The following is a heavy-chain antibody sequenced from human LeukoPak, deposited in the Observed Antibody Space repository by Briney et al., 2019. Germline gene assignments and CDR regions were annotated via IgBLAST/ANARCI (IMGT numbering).Heavy chain of an antibody. CDR3: ARHADIVVAPAAKYFQH. Sequence: SETLSLTCAVYGGSFSGYYWSWIRQPPGKGLEWIGEINHSGSTNYNPSLKSRVTISVDTSKNQFSLKLSSVTAADTAVYYCARHADIVVAPAAKYFQHWGQGTLVTVSS. CDR2: INHSGST. V-gene: IGHV4-34*01. J-gene: IGHJ1*01. D-gene: IGHD2-2*01. CDR1: GGSFSGYY.